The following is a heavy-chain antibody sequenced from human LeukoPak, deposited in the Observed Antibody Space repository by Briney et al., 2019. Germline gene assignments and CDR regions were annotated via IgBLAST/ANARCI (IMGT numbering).Heavy chain of an antibody. CDR3: AELTIFGVVSPWEAFDI. D-gene: IGHD3-3*01. Sequence: PGRSLRLSCAASGFTFSSYVMSWVRQAPGKGLEWVSGISGSGVRTYYADSVKDRFTISRDNSKNTLYLQMNSLRAEDTALYYCAELTIFGVVSPWEAFDIWGQGTMVTVSS. CDR1: GFTFSSYV. CDR2: ISGSGVRT. V-gene: IGHV3-23*01. J-gene: IGHJ3*02.